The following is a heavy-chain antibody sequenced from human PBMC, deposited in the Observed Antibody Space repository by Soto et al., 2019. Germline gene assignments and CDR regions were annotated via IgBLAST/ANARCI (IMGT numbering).Heavy chain of an antibody. CDR2: INPILSMS. V-gene: IGHV1-69*02. D-gene: IGHD3-10*01. CDR1: GDTFAFYS. J-gene: IGHJ4*02. Sequence: QVQLVQSGAEVKRPGSSVKVSCKASGDTFAFYSINWVRQAPGLGLEWMGRINPILSMSNYAQRVQGRVTMTADKSTSTAYRVLNSLRSEDTAIYYCATSYGSGYRAFDYWGQGARVTVSS. CDR3: ATSYGSGYRAFDY.